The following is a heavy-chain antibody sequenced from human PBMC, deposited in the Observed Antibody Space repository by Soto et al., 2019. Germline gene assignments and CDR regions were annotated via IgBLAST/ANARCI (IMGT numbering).Heavy chain of an antibody. CDR3: AKGFTIFGVVRLFDY. CDR2: ISYDGSNK. V-gene: IGHV3-30*18. J-gene: IGHJ4*02. D-gene: IGHD3-3*01. Sequence: SGGSLRLSCAASGFTFSSYGMHWVRQAPGKGLEWVAVISYDGSNKYYADSVKGRFTISRDNSKNTLYLQMNSLRAEDTAVYYCAKGFTIFGVVRLFDYWGQGTLVTVSS. CDR1: GFTFSSYG.